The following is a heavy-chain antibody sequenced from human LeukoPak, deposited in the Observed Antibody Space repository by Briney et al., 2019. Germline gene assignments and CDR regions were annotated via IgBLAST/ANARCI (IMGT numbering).Heavy chain of an antibody. J-gene: IGHJ4*02. V-gene: IGHV3-30*04. Sequence: PGGSLRLSCAASGFTFSSYAMHWVRQAPGKGLEWVAVISYDGSNKYYADSVKGRFTISRDNSKNTLYLQMNSLRAEDTAMYYCARDYGGNSVYWGQGTLVTVSS. CDR1: GFTFSSYA. D-gene: IGHD4-23*01. CDR3: ARDYGGNSVY. CDR2: ISYDGSNK.